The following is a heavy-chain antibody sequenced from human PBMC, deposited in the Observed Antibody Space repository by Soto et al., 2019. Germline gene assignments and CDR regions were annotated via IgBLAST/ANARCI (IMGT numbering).Heavy chain of an antibody. CDR1: GFTFDDYA. J-gene: IGHJ6*02. V-gene: IGHV3-9*01. CDR3: TKPHCGGRYYYGSGSYIDV. Sequence: EVQLVESGGGLVQPGRSLRLSCAASGFTFDDYAMHWVRQAPGKGLEWVSGISWNSGSIGYADSVKGRFTISRDNAKNSLYLQMNSLRAEDTALYYCTKPHCGGRYYYGSGSYIDVWGQGTTVTVSS. D-gene: IGHD3-10*01. CDR2: ISWNSGSI.